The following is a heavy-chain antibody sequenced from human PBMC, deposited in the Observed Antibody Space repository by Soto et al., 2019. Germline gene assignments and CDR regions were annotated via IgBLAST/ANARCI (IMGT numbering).Heavy chain of an antibody. J-gene: IGHJ4*02. Sequence: SLRISCAASGFTFSSYAMRWVRQAPGEGLEGVSAISGSGGSTYYADGVKGRFTISRDNSKNTLYMQMNSLRAEDTAVYYCANPTGRRGYWGQGTLVTVSS. D-gene: IGHD4-17*01. V-gene: IGHV3-23*01. CDR2: ISGSGGST. CDR3: ANPTGRRGY. CDR1: GFTFSSYA.